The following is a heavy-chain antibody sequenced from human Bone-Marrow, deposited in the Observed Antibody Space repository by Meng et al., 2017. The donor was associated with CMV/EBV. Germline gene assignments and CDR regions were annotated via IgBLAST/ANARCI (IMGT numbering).Heavy chain of an antibody. J-gene: IGHJ6*02. Sequence: SETLSLTCAVYGGSFSGYYWSWIRQPPGKGLEWIGEINHSGSTNYNPSLKSRVTISVDTSNNQFSLKLSSVTAADTAVYYCARGGLALPIYYYYGMNVWGQGTTVTVSS. CDR2: INHSGST. V-gene: IGHV4-34*01. D-gene: IGHD2-15*01. CDR1: GGSFSGYY. CDR3: ARGGLALPIYYYYGMNV.